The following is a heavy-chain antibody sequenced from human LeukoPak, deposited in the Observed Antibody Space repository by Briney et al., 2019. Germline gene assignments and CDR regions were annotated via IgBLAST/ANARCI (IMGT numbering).Heavy chain of an antibody. D-gene: IGHD3-22*01. CDR3: AKPMGMYYYDSLDY. V-gene: IGHV3-30*18. Sequence: GGSLRLSCAASGFTFSSYGMHWVRQAPGKGLEWVAVISYDGSNKYYADSVKGRFTISRDNSKNTLYLQMNNLRAEDTAVYYCAKPMGMYYYDSLDYWGQGTLVTVSS. CDR2: ISYDGSNK. J-gene: IGHJ4*02. CDR1: GFTFSSYG.